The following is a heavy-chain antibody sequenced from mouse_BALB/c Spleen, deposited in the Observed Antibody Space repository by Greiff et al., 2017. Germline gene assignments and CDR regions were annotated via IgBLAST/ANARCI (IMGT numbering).Heavy chain of an antibody. V-gene: IGHV5-6-3*01. Sequence: EVQLVESGGGLVQPGGSLKLSCAASGFTFSSYGMSWVRQTPDKRLELVATINSNGGSTYYPDSVKGRFTISRDNAKNTLYLQMSSLKSEDTAMYYCARDNYVSSYRYFDYWGQGTTLTVSS. D-gene: IGHD1-1*01. CDR2: INSNGGST. J-gene: IGHJ2*01. CDR1: GFTFSSYG. CDR3: ARDNYVSSYRYFDY.